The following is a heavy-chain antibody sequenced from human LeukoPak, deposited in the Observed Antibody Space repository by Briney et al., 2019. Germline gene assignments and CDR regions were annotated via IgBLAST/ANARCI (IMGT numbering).Heavy chain of an antibody. CDR2: IYSSGST. CDR3: ARHGCASCPYT. Sequence: MTSETLSLTCTVSNGSINSGGFYWTWVRQHPGKGLEWIGYIYSSGSTNYNPSLKSRVTISVDTSKNQFSLRLSSVTAADTAVYYCARHGCASCPYTWGQGTLVTVSS. V-gene: IGHV4-61*08. J-gene: IGHJ5*02. D-gene: IGHD2-2*01. CDR1: NGSINSGGFY.